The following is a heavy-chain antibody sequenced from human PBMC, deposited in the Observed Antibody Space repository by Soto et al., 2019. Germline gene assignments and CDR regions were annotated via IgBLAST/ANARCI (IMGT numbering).Heavy chain of an antibody. CDR2: IDYRGST. CDR1: FGSVSIGYYY. V-gene: IGHV4-30-4*01. CDR3: ASVYYYDSSGYSYFDY. J-gene: IGHJ4*02. Sequence: SLTCTVSFGSVSIGYYYLTWIRQPPEKCLEWIGYIDYRGSTYYNPSLKSGVAISVDTSNNRFSLKLGPVTVADTAVYYCASVYYYDSSGYSYFDYWGQGTLVTVSS. D-gene: IGHD3-22*01.